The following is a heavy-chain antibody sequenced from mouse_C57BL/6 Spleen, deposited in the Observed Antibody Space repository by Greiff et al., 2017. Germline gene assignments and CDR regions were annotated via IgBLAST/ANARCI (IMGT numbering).Heavy chain of an antibody. V-gene: IGHV5-17*01. J-gene: IGHJ4*01. CDR1: GFTFSDYG. D-gene: IGHD1-1*01. Sequence: EVKLVESGGGLVKPGGSLKLSCAASGFTFSDYGMHWVRQAPEKGLEWVAYISSGSSTIYYADTGKGRFTISRANAKNTLFLQMTSLRSEDTAMYYCARPYYYGSSDYAMDYWGQGTSVTVSS. CDR2: ISSGSSTI. CDR3: ARPYYYGSSDYAMDY.